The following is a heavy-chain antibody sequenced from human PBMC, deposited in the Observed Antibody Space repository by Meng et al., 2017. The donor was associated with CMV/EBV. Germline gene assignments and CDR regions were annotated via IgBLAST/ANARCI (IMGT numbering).Heavy chain of an antibody. D-gene: IGHD2-2*01. J-gene: IGHJ6*02. CDR3: ARIYCSSTSCYGTLGGMDV. CDR2: INSDGSRT. Sequence: GESLKISCAASGFTFSGYWMHWVRQAPGKGLVWVSRINSDGSRTNYADSVRGRFTISRDNAKNTLFLQMNSLRAEDTAVYYCARIYCSSTSCYGTLGGMDVWGQGTTVTVSS. V-gene: IGHV3-74*01. CDR1: GFTFSGYW.